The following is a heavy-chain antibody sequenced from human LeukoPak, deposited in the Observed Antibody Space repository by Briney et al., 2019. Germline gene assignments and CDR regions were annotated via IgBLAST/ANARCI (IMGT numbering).Heavy chain of an antibody. CDR3: ARDRSGSFDY. J-gene: IGHJ4*02. V-gene: IGHV3-30*02. D-gene: IGHD1-26*01. CDR1: GFTFSNYG. Sequence: GGSLRLSCAASGFTFSNYGMHWVRQAPDKGLEWVAFIRYEGSSKYYADSVKGRFTISRDNSKNTLYLQMNSLRAEDTAVYYCARDRSGSFDYWGQGTLVTVSS. CDR2: IRYEGSSK.